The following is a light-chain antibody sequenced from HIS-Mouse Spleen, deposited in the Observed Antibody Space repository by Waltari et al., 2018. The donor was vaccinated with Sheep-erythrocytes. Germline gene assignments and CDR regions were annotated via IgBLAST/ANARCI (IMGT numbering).Light chain of an antibody. CDR3: QQVNNYPRT. CDR2: DAS. J-gene: IGKJ1*01. CDR1: QGISSA. V-gene: IGKV1D-13*01. Sequence: AIQLTQSPSSLSASVGDRVTITCRASQGISSALAWYQQKPGKAPKLLIYDASSLESGVPSRVSGSGSGTDFTLTISSLQPEDFATYYCQQVNNYPRTFGQGTKVEIK.